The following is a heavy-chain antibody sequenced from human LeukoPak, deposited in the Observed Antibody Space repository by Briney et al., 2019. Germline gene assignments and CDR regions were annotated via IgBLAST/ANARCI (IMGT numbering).Heavy chain of an antibody. Sequence: ASVKVSCKASGYTFTSYDINWVRQATGQGLEWVGWMSPNTGNTGYAQKFQGRVTMTRNTSISTAYMELSSLTSEDTAVYYCGAVTITTNPDYWGQGTLVTVSP. CDR3: GAVTITTNPDY. J-gene: IGHJ4*02. CDR2: MSPNTGNT. D-gene: IGHD6-19*01. V-gene: IGHV1-8*01. CDR1: GYTFTSYD.